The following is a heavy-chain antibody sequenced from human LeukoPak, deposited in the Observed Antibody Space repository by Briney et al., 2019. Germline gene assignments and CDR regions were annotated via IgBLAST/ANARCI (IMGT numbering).Heavy chain of an antibody. Sequence: SETLSLTCTVSGYSISSGYYWGWIRQPPGKGLEWIGSIYLSGSTYYNPSLKSRVTISVDTSKNQFSLKLSSVTAADTAVYYCARDKWRLAAAGKGPFDYWGQGTLVTVSS. CDR1: GYSISSGYY. CDR3: ARDKWRLAAAGKGPFDY. D-gene: IGHD6-13*01. V-gene: IGHV4-38-2*02. J-gene: IGHJ4*02. CDR2: IYLSGST.